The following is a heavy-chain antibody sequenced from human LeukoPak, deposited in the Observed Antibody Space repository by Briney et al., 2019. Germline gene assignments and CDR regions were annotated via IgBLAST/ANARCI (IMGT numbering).Heavy chain of an antibody. CDR1: GYSFTSYW. Sequence: GESLKISCKGSGYSFTSYWIGWVRQMPGKGLEWMGIIYPGDSDTRYSPSFQGQVTISAEKSISTAYLQWSSLKASDTAMYYCARPIYYNWNYHDAFDIWGQGTMVTVSS. V-gene: IGHV5-51*01. D-gene: IGHD1-7*01. J-gene: IGHJ3*02. CDR3: ARPIYYNWNYHDAFDI. CDR2: IYPGDSDT.